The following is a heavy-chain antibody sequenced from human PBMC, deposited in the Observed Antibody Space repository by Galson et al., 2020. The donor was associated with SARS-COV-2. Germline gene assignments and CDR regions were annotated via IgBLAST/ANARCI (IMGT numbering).Heavy chain of an antibody. CDR3: LAYSSTRHDF. V-gene: IGHV3-64D*09. D-gene: IGHD6-19*01. CDR2: MSSNGGTS. J-gene: IGHJ4*02. Sequence: GGSLRLSCSASGFIFSDYAMHWVRQAPGKGLEYVSAMSSNGGTSFYRDSVNGRFTMSRDNSKNMFYLQMTGLRLEDTAFYYCLAYSSTRHDFWGQGTLVPVSS. CDR1: GFIFSDYA.